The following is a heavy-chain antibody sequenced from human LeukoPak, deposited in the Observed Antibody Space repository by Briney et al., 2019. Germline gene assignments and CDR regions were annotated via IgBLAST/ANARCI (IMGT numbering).Heavy chain of an antibody. CDR2: IWYDGSNK. J-gene: IGHJ5*02. V-gene: IGHV3-33*01. Sequence: GGSLRLSCAASGFTFSSYGMHWVRQAPGKGLERVALIWYDGSNKYYADSVKGRFTISRDNSKNTLYLQMNSLRAEDTAVYYCARDLFDSSSTNWFDPWGQGTLVTVSS. D-gene: IGHD6-13*01. CDR1: GFTFSSYG. CDR3: ARDLFDSSSTNWFDP.